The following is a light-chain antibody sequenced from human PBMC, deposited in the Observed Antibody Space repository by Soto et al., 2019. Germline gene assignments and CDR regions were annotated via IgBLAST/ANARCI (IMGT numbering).Light chain of an antibody. J-gene: IGKJ3*01. CDR1: QTVSRH. V-gene: IGKV3-11*01. CDR3: QHRGNWPTGFT. CDR2: DTS. Sequence: EIVLTQSPATLSLSPGERATLSCRASQTVSRHLVWYQQKPGQAPRLLIYDTSNRATGIPARFSGSGSGTDVNLTISGLETEDFAVYYCQHRGNWPTGFTFGPGTTVDMK.